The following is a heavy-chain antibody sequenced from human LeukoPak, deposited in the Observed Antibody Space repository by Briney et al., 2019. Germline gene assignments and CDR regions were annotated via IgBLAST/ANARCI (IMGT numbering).Heavy chain of an antibody. CDR2: ISSSSSHI. J-gene: IGHJ4*02. Sequence: PGGSLSLSCAASGFTLSSYSMNWVRQAPGKGLEWVSSISSSSSHIFYADSVKGRFTVSRDNAKSSLYLQMNSLRAEDTAVYYCATRYCSSTTCYAFDYWGQGTLVTVSS. CDR1: GFTLSSYS. D-gene: IGHD2-2*01. V-gene: IGHV3-21*01. CDR3: ATRYCSSTTCYAFDY.